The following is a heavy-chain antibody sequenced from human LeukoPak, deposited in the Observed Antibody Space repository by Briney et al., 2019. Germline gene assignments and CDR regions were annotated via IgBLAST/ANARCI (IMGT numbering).Heavy chain of an antibody. J-gene: IGHJ4*02. V-gene: IGHV1-8*01. D-gene: IGHD3-9*01. CDR2: MNPNSGNT. CDR1: GYTFTSYD. Sequence: GASVKVSCKASGYTFTSYDVNWVRQATGQGLEWMGWMNPNSGNTGYAQKFQGRVTMTRNTSISTAYMELSSLRSEDTAVYYCARGRRLTGYYDFVYWGQGTLVTVSS. CDR3: ARGRRLTGYYDFVY.